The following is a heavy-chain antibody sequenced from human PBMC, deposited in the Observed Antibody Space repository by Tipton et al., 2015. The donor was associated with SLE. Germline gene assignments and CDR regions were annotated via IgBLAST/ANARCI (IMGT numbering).Heavy chain of an antibody. CDR3: AREDCGGDCYWEDHYGMDV. J-gene: IGHJ6*02. Sequence: TLSLTCTVSGGSINSNSYYWGWIRQPPGKGLEWIGNIYYDGSSKYNPSLKSRVTISVDSSKNQFSLKGRSVTAADTAVYYCAREDCGGDCYWEDHYGMDVWGQGTTVTVSS. D-gene: IGHD2-21*01. CDR2: IYYDGSS. V-gene: IGHV4-39*01. CDR1: GGSINSNSYY.